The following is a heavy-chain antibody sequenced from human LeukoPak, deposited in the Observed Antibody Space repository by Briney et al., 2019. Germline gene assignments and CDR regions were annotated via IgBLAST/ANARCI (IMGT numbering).Heavy chain of an antibody. Sequence: SQTLSLTCAISGDSVSSSSAAWNWFRQSPSRGLEWLGRTYYRSKWYNDYAVSVKSRITINPDTSKNQFSLQLNSVTPEDTAVYYCARDQPDYGGNSKGSFDYWGQGTLVTVSS. J-gene: IGHJ4*02. D-gene: IGHD4-23*01. CDR1: GDSVSSSSAA. CDR2: TYYRSKWYN. V-gene: IGHV6-1*01. CDR3: ARDQPDYGGNSKGSFDY.